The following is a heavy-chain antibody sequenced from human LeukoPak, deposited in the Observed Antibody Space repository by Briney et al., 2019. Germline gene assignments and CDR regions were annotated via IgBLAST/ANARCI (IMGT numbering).Heavy chain of an antibody. CDR2: IYDSGST. D-gene: IGHD3-16*01. CDR3: ARHYGP. Sequence: SKTLSLTCTVSGGSISNYYWSWIRQPPGKGLEWIGSIYDSGSTYYNPSLKSRVTISVDTSKNQFSLKLNSVTAADTAVYYCARHYGPWGQGTLVTVSS. J-gene: IGHJ5*02. CDR1: GGSISNYY. V-gene: IGHV4-59*05.